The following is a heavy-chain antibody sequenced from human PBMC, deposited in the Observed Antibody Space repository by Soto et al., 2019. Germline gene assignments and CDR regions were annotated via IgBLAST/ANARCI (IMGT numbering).Heavy chain of an antibody. Sequence: SETLSLTCSVSGGSISSYYWSWIRQPPGKGLEWIGYIYYSGSTNYNPSLKSRVTISVDTSKNQFSLKLSSVTAADTAVYYCARLWGTRSAAGTYYFDYWGQGTLVTVSS. D-gene: IGHD1-1*01. J-gene: IGHJ4*02. CDR1: GGSISSYY. CDR3: ARLWGTRSAAGTYYFDY. V-gene: IGHV4-59*01. CDR2: IYYSGST.